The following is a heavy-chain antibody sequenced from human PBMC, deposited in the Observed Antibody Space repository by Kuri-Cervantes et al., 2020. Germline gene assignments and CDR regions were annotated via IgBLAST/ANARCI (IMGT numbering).Heavy chain of an antibody. D-gene: IGHD5-12*01. V-gene: IGHV3-30-3*02. CDR2: ISYDGSNK. CDR1: GFTFSSYA. CDR3: AKEGTYSGYGNKGAFDI. Sequence: KTLSLTCAASGFTFSSYAMHWVRQAPGKGLEWVAVISYDGSNKYYADSVKGRFTISRDNSKNTLYLQMNSLRAEDTAVYYCAKEGTYSGYGNKGAFDIWGQGTMVTVSS. J-gene: IGHJ3*02.